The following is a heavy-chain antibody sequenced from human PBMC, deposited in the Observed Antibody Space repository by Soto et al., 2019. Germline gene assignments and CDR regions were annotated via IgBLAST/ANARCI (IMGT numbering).Heavy chain of an antibody. D-gene: IGHD3-10*01. CDR3: ARDSGSGSYYMF. CDR2: ISSSSSYI. CDR1: GFTFSSYS. V-gene: IGHV3-21*01. Sequence: GGSLRLSCAASGFTFSSYSMNWVRQAPGKGLEWVSSISSSSSYIYYADSAKDRFTISRDNAKNSLYLQMNSLRAEVTAVYYYARDSGSGSYYMFWGQGTLVTVSS. J-gene: IGHJ4*02.